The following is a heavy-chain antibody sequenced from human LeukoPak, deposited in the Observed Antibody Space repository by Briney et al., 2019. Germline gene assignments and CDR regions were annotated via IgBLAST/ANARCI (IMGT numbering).Heavy chain of an antibody. V-gene: IGHV1-18*01. J-gene: IGHJ4*02. CDR3: ARDYKSSCSGATCLYFDY. Sequence: GASVKVSCKTSGYNFVNYGVSWVRQAPGQGREWMGWISAVNGDANSAHKFRGRLSMTMDTSTRTAYMQLRSLRSDDTALYFCARDYKSSCSGATCLYFDYWGQGTLVTVSS. CDR1: GYNFVNYG. CDR2: ISAVNGDA. D-gene: IGHD2-15*01.